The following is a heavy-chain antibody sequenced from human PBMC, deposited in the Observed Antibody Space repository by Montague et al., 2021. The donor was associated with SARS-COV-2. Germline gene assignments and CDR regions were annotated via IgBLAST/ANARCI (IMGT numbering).Heavy chain of an antibody. CDR1: GGSITSSAYY. CDR3: ASLGSPAYCGGDCCLRGCATDV. CDR2: IYYSGNT. Sequence: SETLSLTCTVSGGSITSSAYYWSWIRQSKGKGLEWIGSIYYSGNTYSNPYLKGRLSISMDTSKSQVSLKINSVTAADTAVYFCASLGSPAYCGGDCCLRGCATDVWGQGTMVTVSS. V-gene: IGHV4-39*01. J-gene: IGHJ6*02. D-gene: IGHD2-21*02.